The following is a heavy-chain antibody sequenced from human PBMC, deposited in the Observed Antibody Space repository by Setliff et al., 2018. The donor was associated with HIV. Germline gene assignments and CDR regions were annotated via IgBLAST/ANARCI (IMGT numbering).Heavy chain of an antibody. CDR3: ARHRQISDWFDP. CDR2: INGGGNYI. J-gene: IGHJ5*02. V-gene: IGHV3-23*03. CDR1: GFTFSTYD. D-gene: IGHD3-10*01. Sequence: GGSLRLSCAASGFTFSTYDMTWVRQAPGKGLEWVSLINGGGNYIQYADSVKGRFIISRDNSKNMLYLQMNSLRAEDTALYYCARHRQISDWFDPWGQGILVTVSS.